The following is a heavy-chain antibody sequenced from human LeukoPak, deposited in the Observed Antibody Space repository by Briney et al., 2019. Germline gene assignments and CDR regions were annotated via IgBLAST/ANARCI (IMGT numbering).Heavy chain of an antibody. V-gene: IGHV4-59*01. CDR1: GGSISSYY. D-gene: IGHD5-18*01. CDR2: IYYSGST. J-gene: IGHJ4*02. CDR3: ARTRRGYSYGFNY. Sequence: SETLSLTCTVSGGSISSYYWSWIRQPPGKGLEWIGYIYYSGSTNYSPSLKSRVTISVDTSKNQFSLKLSSVTAADTAVYYCARTRRGYSYGFNYWGQGTLVTVSS.